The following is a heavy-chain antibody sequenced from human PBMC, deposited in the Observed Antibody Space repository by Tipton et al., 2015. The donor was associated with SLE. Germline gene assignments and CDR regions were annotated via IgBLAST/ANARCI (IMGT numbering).Heavy chain of an antibody. CDR1: GGSISSYY. D-gene: IGHD1-26*01. CDR2: ISSSGST. V-gene: IGHV4-4*09. CDR3: ARLSGDAFDI. J-gene: IGHJ3*02. Sequence: TLSLTCTVSGGSISSYYWSWIRQPPGKGLEWIGYISSSGSTNYNPSLKSRLTRSVDTSKNQFSLKVNSVTAADTAVYYCARLSGDAFDIWGQGTMVTVSS.